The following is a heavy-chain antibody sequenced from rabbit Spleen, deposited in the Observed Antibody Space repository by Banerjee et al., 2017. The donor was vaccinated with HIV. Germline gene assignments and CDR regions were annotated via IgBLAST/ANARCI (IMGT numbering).Heavy chain of an antibody. CDR3: ARDTATSFSSYGMDL. Sequence: QEQLVESGGGLVQPEGSLTLTCKASGFSFNSGYDMFWVRQAPGKGLEWIACIYAGSSGNTYSATWAKGRFTISKTSSTTVTLQMTSLTAADTATYFCARDTATSFSSYGMDLWGPGTLVTVS. D-gene: IGHD1-1*01. J-gene: IGHJ6*01. CDR2: IYAGSSGNT. CDR1: GFSFNSGYD. V-gene: IGHV1S45*01.